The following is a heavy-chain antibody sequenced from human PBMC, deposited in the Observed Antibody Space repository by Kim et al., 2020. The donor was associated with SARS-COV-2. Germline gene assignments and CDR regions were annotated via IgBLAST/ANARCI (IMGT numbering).Heavy chain of an antibody. Sequence: GGSLRLSCAASGFTFSSHYMTWVRQAPGKGLEWVANIKEDESARFYVDSVKGRFTISRDNAKNTLYLQMNLLRAEDTAVYYCARDWNCAYWGQGTLVTV. CDR3: ARDWNCAY. CDR2: IKEDESAR. V-gene: IGHV3-7*03. D-gene: IGHD1-7*01. J-gene: IGHJ4*02. CDR1: GFTFSSHY.